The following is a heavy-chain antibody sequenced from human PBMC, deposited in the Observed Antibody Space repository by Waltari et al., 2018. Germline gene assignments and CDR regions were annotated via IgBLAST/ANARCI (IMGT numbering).Heavy chain of an antibody. CDR3: AKGEGSSWSSRYFDF. J-gene: IGHJ4*02. V-gene: IGHV3-43*01. CDR1: GFTFDDYH. CDR2: SCLDGYST. Sequence: EVQLVESGGAVVQRGGSLRLTCVASGFTFDDYHWSWVRQVPGEGVEWLSLSCLDGYSTFYGDAVNGRFTSCSDNNRSSLFLRMNRLTTDVTAFYSCAKGEGSSWSSRYFDFWGQGALVTVSS. D-gene: IGHD2-15*01.